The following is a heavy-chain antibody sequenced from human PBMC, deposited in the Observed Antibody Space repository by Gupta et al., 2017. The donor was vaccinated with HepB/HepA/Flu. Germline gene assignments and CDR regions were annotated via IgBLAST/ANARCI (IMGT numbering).Heavy chain of an antibody. CDR3: ARDRISPNYYYDSSGYYT. V-gene: IGHV3-7*01. D-gene: IGHD3-22*01. J-gene: IGHJ5*02. CDR2: IKQDGSEK. CDR1: GFTFSSYW. Sequence: EVQLVESGGGLVQPGGSLRLSCAASGFTFSSYWMSWVRQAPGKGLEWVSNIKQDGSEKYYVDSVKGRFTISRDNAKNSLYLQMNSLRAEDTAVYYCARDRISPNYYYDSSGYYTWGQGTLVTVSS.